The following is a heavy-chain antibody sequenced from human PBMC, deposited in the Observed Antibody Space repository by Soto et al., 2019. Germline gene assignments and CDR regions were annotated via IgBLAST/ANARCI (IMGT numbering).Heavy chain of an antibody. V-gene: IGHV4-30-4*01. D-gene: IGHD3-3*01. CDR3: ARGVTAFGLVSRFWFDP. CDR2: IYNSGIT. J-gene: IGHJ5*02. Sequence: QVLLQESGPGLVKSSQTLSLTCTVSGGSISSGDYSWSWVRQSPGKGLEWIGHIYNSGITYYNPSLKSLVVISIDTSMNQFSLRLNSLTAADRAVYFCARGVTAFGLVSRFWFDPWGQGTVVTVSS. CDR1: GGSISSGDYS.